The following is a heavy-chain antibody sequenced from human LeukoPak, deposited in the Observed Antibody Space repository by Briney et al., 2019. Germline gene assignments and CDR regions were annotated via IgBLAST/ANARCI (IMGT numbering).Heavy chain of an antibody. CDR2: INSDGSST. J-gene: IGHJ6*02. V-gene: IGHV3-74*01. CDR1: GFTFNSYW. D-gene: IGHD4-17*01. Sequence: PGGSLRVSCAASGFTFNSYWMHWVRQALGKGLVWVSRINSDGSSTSYADSVKGRFTISRDNAKNTLYLQMNSLRAEDTAVYYCARARGNDYGDYGMDVWGQGTTVTVSS. CDR3: ARARGNDYGDYGMDV.